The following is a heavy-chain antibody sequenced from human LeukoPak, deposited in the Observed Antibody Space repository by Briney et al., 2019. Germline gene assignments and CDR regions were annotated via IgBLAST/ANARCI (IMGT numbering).Heavy chain of an antibody. D-gene: IGHD1-26*01. CDR3: AKDEWELRLFDY. CDR1: GFTFSSYG. V-gene: IGHV3-30*02. Sequence: GGSLRLSCAASGFTFSSYGMHWVRQAPGKGLEWVAFIRYDGSNKYYADSVKGRFTISRDNSKNTLYLQMNSLRAEDTAVYYCAKDEWELRLFDYWGQGTLVTVSS. CDR2: IRYDGSNK. J-gene: IGHJ4*02.